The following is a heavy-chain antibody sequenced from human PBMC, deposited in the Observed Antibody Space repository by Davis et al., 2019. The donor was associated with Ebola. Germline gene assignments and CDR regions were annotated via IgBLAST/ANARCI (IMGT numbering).Heavy chain of an antibody. Sequence: SETLSLTCTVSGGSISSGGYYWSWIRQHPGKGLEWIGYIYYSGSTNYNPSLKSRVTISVDTSKNQFSLKLSSVTAADTAVYYCARVAGYSYGYPLDIWGQGTMVTVSS. CDR3: ARVAGYSYGYPLDI. CDR1: GGSISSGGYY. J-gene: IGHJ3*02. V-gene: IGHV4-31*03. D-gene: IGHD5-18*01. CDR2: IYYSGST.